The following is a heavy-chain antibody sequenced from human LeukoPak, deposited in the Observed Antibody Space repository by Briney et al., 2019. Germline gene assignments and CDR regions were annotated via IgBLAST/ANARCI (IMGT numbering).Heavy chain of an antibody. CDR1: GYTFTSYA. CDR3: ARDFHGSGSYYISYFDY. CDR2: NNTNTGNP. Sequence: ASVKVSCKASGYTFTSYAMNWVRQAPGQGLEWMGWNNTNTGNPTYAQGFTGRFVFSLDTSVSTAYLQISSLKAEDTAVYYCARDFHGSGSYYISYFDYWGQGTLVTVSS. J-gene: IGHJ4*02. D-gene: IGHD3-10*01. V-gene: IGHV7-4-1*02.